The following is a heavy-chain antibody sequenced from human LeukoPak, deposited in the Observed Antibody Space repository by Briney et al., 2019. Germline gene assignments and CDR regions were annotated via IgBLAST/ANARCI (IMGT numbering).Heavy chain of an antibody. V-gene: IGHV4-59*08. J-gene: IGHJ4*02. CDR2: IYYSGST. CDR3: ARHTYGAPIEY. D-gene: IGHD4-17*01. CDR1: GGSISSYN. Sequence: SAPLSLPSTVSGGSISSYNWSWIRQPPGKGLEWIGYIYYSGSTNYNPSRKSRVTISVATSKNQCSLKLSSVTAADTAVYYCARHTYGAPIEYWGQGTLVTVSS.